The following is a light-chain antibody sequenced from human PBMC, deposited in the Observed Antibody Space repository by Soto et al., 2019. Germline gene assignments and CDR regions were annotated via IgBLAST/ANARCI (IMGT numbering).Light chain of an antibody. CDR3: CSYAGRSTWDVV. CDR2: EGF. CDR1: SSDVGGFVL. Sequence: QSALTQPASVSGSPGQSITISCTGTSSDVGGFVLVSWYQFHPGKAPKLLIFEGFKRPSGVSNRFSGSKSGSTASLTISGLQAEDEADYYCCSYAGRSTWDVVFGGGTKVTVL. V-gene: IGLV2-23*01. J-gene: IGLJ2*01.